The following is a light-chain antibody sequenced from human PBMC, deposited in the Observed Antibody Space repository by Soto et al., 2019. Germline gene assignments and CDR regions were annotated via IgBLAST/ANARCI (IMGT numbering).Light chain of an antibody. V-gene: IGKV3-20*01. CDR2: GAS. Sequence: EVMLTQSPGTLSLSPGERATLSCRASQSIFSNYLAWYQQKSGQAPRLLIYGASNRATGIPDRFSGSGSGTDFTLTISRLEPEDFAVYYCQQYGTSPRTFGQG. CDR3: QQYGTSPRT. J-gene: IGKJ1*01. CDR1: QSIFSNY.